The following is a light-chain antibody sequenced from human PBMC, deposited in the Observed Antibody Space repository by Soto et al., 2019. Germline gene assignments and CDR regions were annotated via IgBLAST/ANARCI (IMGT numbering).Light chain of an antibody. CDR2: GAS. Sequence: IQMTQSPSSLSASVGDRVTITCRASQGVDSDLSWYQQKPGKAPKLLIYGASNLHSEVPSRFSGRGSGTLFTLTISSLQPEDVATYYCQQSYSTLVLTFGGGTKVEL. J-gene: IGKJ4*01. CDR3: QQSYSTLVLT. V-gene: IGKV1-39*01. CDR1: QGVDSD.